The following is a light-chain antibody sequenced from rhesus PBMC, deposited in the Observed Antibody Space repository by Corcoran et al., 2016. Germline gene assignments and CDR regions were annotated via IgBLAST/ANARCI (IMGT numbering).Light chain of an antibody. CDR3: QKYSSSPT. CDR2: GAS. CDR1: QSVGSS. Sequence: QVILTQSPATLSLSPGERATLSCRASQSVGSSLAWYQQKPGQAPRLLIYGASSRATGIPDSCSGSGSGTEFTLTISSLEPEDFAVYYCQKYSSSPTFGQGTKVEIK. J-gene: IGKJ1*01. V-gene: IGKV3-53*01.